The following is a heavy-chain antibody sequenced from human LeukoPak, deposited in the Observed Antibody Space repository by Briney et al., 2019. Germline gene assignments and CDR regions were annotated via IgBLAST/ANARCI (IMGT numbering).Heavy chain of an antibody. CDR3: AHNGVYCSSTSCYDY. CDR2: IYWNDDK. J-gene: IGHJ4*02. D-gene: IGHD2-2*01. Sequence: ESGPTLVQPTQTLTLTCTFSGFSLSTSGVGVGWIRQPPGKALEWLALIYWNDDKCYSPSLKSRLTITKDTSKNQVVLTMTNMDPVDTATYYCAHNGVYCSSTSCYDYWGQGTLVTVSS. CDR1: GFSLSTSGVG. V-gene: IGHV2-5*01.